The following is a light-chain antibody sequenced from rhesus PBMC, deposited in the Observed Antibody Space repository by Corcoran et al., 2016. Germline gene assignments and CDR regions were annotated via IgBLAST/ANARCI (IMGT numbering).Light chain of an antibody. CDR2: AAS. J-gene: IGKJ2*01. V-gene: IGKV1-28*03. CDR1: QGISSY. CDR3: LQHNSYPYS. Sequence: DIQMTQSPSSLSASVGDTVTITCRASQGISSYLNWFQQKPGKAPNLLIYAASRLESGVPSRFSGSGSGTNFTLTISSLQPEYFAVYYCLQHNSYPYSFGQGTKVEIK.